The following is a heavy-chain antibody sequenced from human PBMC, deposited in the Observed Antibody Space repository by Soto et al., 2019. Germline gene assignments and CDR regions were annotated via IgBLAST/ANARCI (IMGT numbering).Heavy chain of an antibody. CDR3: ARGRYGDY. V-gene: IGHV1-18*01. CDR2: ISAHNDNT. D-gene: IGHD1-1*01. CDR1: GYAFTTYG. Sequence: QVHLVQSGAEVKKRGASVKVSCQGSGYAFTTYGITWVRQAPGQGLEWMGWISAHNDNTNYAQKLQGRVTVTRDTSTSTAYMVLRSLRYDDTAVYYCARGRYGDYWGQGALVTVSS. J-gene: IGHJ4*02.